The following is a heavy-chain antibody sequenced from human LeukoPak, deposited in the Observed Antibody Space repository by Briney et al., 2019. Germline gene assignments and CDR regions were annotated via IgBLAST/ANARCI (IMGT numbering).Heavy chain of an antibody. CDR3: ARVGYDGSGYYLHDY. CDR2: MNPNSGNT. V-gene: IGHV1-8*02. Sequence: GASVKVSCKASGYTFTSYDINWARQATGQGLEWMGWMNPNSGNTGYAQKFQGRVSMTRNTPISTAYMELSSLRSEDTAVYYCARVGYDGSGYYLHDYWGQGTLVTVSS. D-gene: IGHD3-22*01. CDR1: GYTFTSYD. J-gene: IGHJ4*02.